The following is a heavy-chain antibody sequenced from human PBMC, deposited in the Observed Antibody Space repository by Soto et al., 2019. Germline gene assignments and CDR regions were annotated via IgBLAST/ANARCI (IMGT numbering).Heavy chain of an antibody. CDR3: ARGGISHWADFYYMDV. J-gene: IGHJ6*03. CDR2: INHLGSI. V-gene: IGHV4-34*01. D-gene: IGHD2-21*01. Sequence: QVQLQQWGAGLLKPSETLSLTCVVSGGSLSDYFWSWIRQPPGMALEWIVEINHLGSINYNPSLKRRITMSVDTSKNQFSLTLNSVTAADTATYYFARGGISHWADFYYMDVWDRGTTVTVSS. CDR1: GGSLSDYF.